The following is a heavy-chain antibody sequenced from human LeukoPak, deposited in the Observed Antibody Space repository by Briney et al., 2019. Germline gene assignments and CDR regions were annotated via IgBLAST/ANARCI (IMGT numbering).Heavy chain of an antibody. CDR1: GYTFTSYY. CDR2: INPSGGNT. J-gene: IGHJ4*02. CDR3: ARGLTHYGDYDAY. Sequence: ASVKVSCKASGYTFTSYYMHWVRQAPGQGLEWMGIINPSGGNTSYAQKFQDRVAMTRDTSTSTVYMQLSSLRSEDTAVYYCARGLTHYGDYDAYWGQGTLVTVSS. D-gene: IGHD4-17*01. V-gene: IGHV1-46*01.